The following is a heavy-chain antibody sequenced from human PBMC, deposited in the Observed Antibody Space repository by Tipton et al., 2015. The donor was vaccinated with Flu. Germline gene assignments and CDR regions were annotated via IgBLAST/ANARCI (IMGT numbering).Heavy chain of an antibody. D-gene: IGHD2/OR15-2a*01. CDR2: IYTSGST. V-gene: IGHV4-61*02. Sequence: SLTCTVSGGSISSGSYYWSWIRQPAGKGLEWIGRIYTSGSTNYNPSLKSRVTISVDTSKNQFSLKLSSVTAADTAVYYCARGQIFGWFDPRGQGTLVTVSS. CDR1: GGSISSGSYY. J-gene: IGHJ5*02. CDR3: ARGQIFGWFDP.